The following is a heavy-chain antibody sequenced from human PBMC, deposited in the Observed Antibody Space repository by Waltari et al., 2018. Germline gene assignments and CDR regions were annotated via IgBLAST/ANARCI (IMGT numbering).Heavy chain of an antibody. V-gene: IGHV4-39*07. CDR2: IYYSGST. Sequence: QLQLQESGPGLVKPSETLSLTCTVSGGSISSSSYYWGGIRQPPGKGLEWIGSIYYSGSTHYNPSLKSRVTISVDTSKHPFPLKLSSVTAADPAVYYCATSAVVAAYYFDYWGQGTLVTVSS. D-gene: IGHD2-15*01. CDR3: ATSAVVAAYYFDY. J-gene: IGHJ4*02. CDR1: GGSISSSSYY.